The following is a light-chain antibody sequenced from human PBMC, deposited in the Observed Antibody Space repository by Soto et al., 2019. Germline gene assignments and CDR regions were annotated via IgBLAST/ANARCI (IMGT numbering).Light chain of an antibody. CDR2: GAS. CDR1: QTVSSSY. CDR3: QQYCQQYGSSPPSWT. Sequence: ETVLTQSPGTLPLSPGERATLSCRASQTVSSSYLAWYQQKPGQAPRLLIYGASSRATGIPDRFSGSGSGTDFTLTISRLVPEDFAVYYGQQYCQQYGSSPPSWTFGQGTRVEIK. V-gene: IGKV3-20*01. J-gene: IGKJ1*01.